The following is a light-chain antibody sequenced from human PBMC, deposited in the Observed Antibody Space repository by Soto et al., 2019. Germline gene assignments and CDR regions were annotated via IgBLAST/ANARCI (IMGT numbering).Light chain of an antibody. J-gene: IGKJ1*01. CDR1: QSVSSIY. CDR2: GAS. V-gene: IGKV3-20*01. Sequence: EIVLTQSPGTLSLSPGETATLSCRASQSVSSIYLAWYQQKPGQAPRLLIHGASSRATGIPDRFSGSGSGTDFTLTISRLGPEDFAVYYCQQYDNPGWTFGQGTKVEIK. CDR3: QQYDNPGWT.